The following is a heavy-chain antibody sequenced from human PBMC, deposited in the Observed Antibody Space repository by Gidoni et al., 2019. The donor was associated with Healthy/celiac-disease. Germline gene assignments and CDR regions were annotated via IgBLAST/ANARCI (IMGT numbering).Heavy chain of an antibody. D-gene: IGHD2-21*01. J-gene: IGHJ6*02. CDR3: ARVGYYLYYYYGMDV. V-gene: IGHV4-38-2*02. Sequence: QVQLQESAPGLGKPSETLSRTCTVSGYSITSGYYWGWIRQPPGKGLEWIGSIYHSGSTYYNPSLKSRVTISVDTSKNQFSLKLSSVTAADTAVYYCARVGYYLYYYYGMDVWGQGTTVTVSS. CDR2: IYHSGST. CDR1: GYSITSGYY.